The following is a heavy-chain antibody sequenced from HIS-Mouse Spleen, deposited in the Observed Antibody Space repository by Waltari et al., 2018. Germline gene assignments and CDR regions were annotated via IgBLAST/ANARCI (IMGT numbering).Heavy chain of an antibody. CDR3: ARVRTGDPSYWYFDL. CDR2: INHSGST. CDR1: GWSFRRYS. Sequence: QVQLQQWGAGLLKPSETLSLTCAVYGWSFRRYSWSWIRQPPGKGLEAIGEINHSGSTNYNPSLKSRVTISVDTSKNQFSLKLSSVTAADTAVYYCARVRTGDPSYWYFDLWGRGTLVTVSS. J-gene: IGHJ2*01. D-gene: IGHD7-27*01. V-gene: IGHV4-34*01.